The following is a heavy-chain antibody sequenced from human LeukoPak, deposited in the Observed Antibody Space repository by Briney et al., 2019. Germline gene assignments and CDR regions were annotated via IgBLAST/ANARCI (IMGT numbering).Heavy chain of an antibody. CDR2: IIVGSGNP. D-gene: IGHD5-24*01. CDR1: GFTFTICT. Sequence: ASVKVSCKSSGFTFTICTMQWERQARGQRMEWIGWIIVGSGNPNYAQKFQERVTITRDMSTSTAYMELSSLRSEDTVVYYCAAEGGGYNLWGQGTLVTVS. CDR3: AAEGGGYNL. J-gene: IGHJ4*02. V-gene: IGHV1-58*02.